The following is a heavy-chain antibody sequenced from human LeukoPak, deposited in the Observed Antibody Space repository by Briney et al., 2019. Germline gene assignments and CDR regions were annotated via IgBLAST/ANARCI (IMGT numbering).Heavy chain of an antibody. J-gene: IGHJ4*02. CDR3: AKDLGVGAYLLFDYVSSAFDH. Sequence: GGSLRLSCAASGFTFSSYAMSWVRQAPGKGLEWVSAISGSGGSTYYADSVKGRFTISRDNSKNTLYLQMNRLRTEDTAIYHCAKDLGVGAYLLFDYVSSAFDHWGQGTLVTVSS. CDR1: GFTFSSYA. CDR2: ISGSGGST. D-gene: IGHD2/OR15-2a*01. V-gene: IGHV3-23*01.